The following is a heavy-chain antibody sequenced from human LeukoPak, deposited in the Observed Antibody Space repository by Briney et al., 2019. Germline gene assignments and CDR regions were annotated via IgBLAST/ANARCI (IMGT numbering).Heavy chain of an antibody. D-gene: IGHD6-6*01. Sequence: GGSLRLSCAASGFTFSSYAMHWVRQAPGKGLEWVAVISYDGSNKYYADSVKGRFTISRDNSKNTLYLQMNSLRAEDTAVYYCARLIAARLPDPFDYWGQGTLVTVTS. CDR3: ARLIAARLPDPFDY. V-gene: IGHV3-30-3*01. J-gene: IGHJ4*02. CDR1: GFTFSSYA. CDR2: ISYDGSNK.